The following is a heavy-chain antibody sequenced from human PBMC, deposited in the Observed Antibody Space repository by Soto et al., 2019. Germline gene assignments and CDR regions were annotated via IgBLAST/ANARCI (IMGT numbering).Heavy chain of an antibody. J-gene: IGHJ6*02. CDR2: IYPGDSDT. CDR3: ASLYGLDV. CDR1: GCDFTSYW. V-gene: IGHV5-51*01. Sequence: GESLKIFCTASGCDFTSYWIAWVRQMPEKGLEWMGIIYPGDSDTKYSPSFQGQVTISADKSINTAYLQWSSLKASDTAVYYCASLYGLDVWGQGTTVTVS.